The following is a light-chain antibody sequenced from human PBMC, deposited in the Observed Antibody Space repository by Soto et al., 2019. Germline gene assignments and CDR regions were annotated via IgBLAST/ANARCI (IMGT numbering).Light chain of an antibody. CDR2: GAS. V-gene: IGKV3-15*01. CDR1: QSVSSSY. J-gene: IGKJ5*01. Sequence: IVLTKSPGTLSLSPGERATLSCRASQSVSSSYLACYQQKPGQAPRLLIYGASFRATGVPARFSGSGFGTEFTLTISSLQSEDFGVYYCQQYNNWPITFGQGTRLEIK. CDR3: QQYNNWPIT.